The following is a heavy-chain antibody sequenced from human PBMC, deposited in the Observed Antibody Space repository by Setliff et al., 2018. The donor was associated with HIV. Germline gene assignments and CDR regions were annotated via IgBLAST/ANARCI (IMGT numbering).Heavy chain of an antibody. CDR2: SDPQYDET. V-gene: IGHV1-24*01. CDR3: ATLVKRFFPTIDAFDI. D-gene: IGHD6-6*01. CDR1: SSILTQFS. Sequence: ASVKVSCKVSSSILTQFSMHWVRQAPGKGLEWMGASDPQYDETIYAQRFQGRVTLTEDTSTKTAYMELSNLKSEDTALYYCATLVKRFFPTIDAFDIWGQGTMVTVSS. J-gene: IGHJ3*02.